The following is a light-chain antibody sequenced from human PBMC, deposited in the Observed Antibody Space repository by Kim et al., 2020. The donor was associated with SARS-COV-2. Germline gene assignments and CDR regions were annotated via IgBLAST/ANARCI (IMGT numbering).Light chain of an antibody. Sequence: VSPGQTASITCSGDKLGDKYASWYQQKPGQSPVLVIYQDSKRPSGIPERFSGSNSGNTATLTISGTQAMDEADYYCQAWDSSTVIFGGGTQLTVL. J-gene: IGLJ2*01. V-gene: IGLV3-1*01. CDR3: QAWDSSTVI. CDR2: QDS. CDR1: KLGDKY.